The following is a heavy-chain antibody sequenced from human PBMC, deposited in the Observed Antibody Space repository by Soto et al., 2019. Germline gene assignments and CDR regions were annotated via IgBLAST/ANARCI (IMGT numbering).Heavy chain of an antibody. CDR1: GGTFSSYT. J-gene: IGHJ3*02. CDR3: AREGPRYYDSSGDAFDI. CDR2: IIPILGIA. D-gene: IGHD3-22*01. V-gene: IGHV1-69*08. Sequence: QVQLVQSGAEVKKPGSSVKVSCKASGGTFSSYTISWVRQAPGQGLEWMGRIIPILGIANYAQKFQGRVTITADKSTSPAYMELSSLRSEDTAVYYCAREGPRYYDSSGDAFDIWGQGTMVTVSS.